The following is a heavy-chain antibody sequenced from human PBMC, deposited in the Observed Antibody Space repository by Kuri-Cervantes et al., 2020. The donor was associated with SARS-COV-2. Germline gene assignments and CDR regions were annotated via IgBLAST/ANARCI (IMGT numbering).Heavy chain of an antibody. J-gene: IGHJ6*02. V-gene: IGHV4-39*07. CDR3: ARDPRYGMDV. Sequence: SETLSLTCTVSGGSISSSSYYWGWIRQPPGKGLEWIGSIYYSGSTNYNPSLKSRATISVDTSKNQFSLKLSSVTAADTAVYYCARDPRYGMDVWGQGTTVTVSS. CDR2: IYYSGST. CDR1: GGSISSSSYY.